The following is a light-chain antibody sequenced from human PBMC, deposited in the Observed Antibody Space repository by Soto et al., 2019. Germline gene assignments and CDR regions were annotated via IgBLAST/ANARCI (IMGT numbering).Light chain of an antibody. CDR2: DAS. V-gene: IGKV3-15*01. Sequence: EIVMTQSPATLSVSPGERATLSCRASQIVSSNVAWYQQKAGQAPRLLINDASTRATGIPARFSGSGSGTEFTLTSNSLQSEDFAVYYCQQYNNWPPMYTFGQGTKLEIK. CDR3: QQYNNWPPMYT. J-gene: IGKJ2*01. CDR1: QIVSSN.